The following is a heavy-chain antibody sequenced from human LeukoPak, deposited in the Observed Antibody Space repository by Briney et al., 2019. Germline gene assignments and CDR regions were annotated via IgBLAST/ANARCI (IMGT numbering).Heavy chain of an antibody. CDR2: ISSRDTYI. Sequence: GGSLRLSCVASGFTFRSYTMNWVRQAPGKGLQWVSSISSRDTYIKYADSVKGRFTISRDDAKNSLYLQMNSLRVEDTAVYYCARYCGGDCYFRQHDSWGQGTLVTVSS. J-gene: IGHJ4*02. V-gene: IGHV3-21*06. D-gene: IGHD2-21*01. CDR3: ARYCGGDCYFRQHDS. CDR1: GFTFRSYT.